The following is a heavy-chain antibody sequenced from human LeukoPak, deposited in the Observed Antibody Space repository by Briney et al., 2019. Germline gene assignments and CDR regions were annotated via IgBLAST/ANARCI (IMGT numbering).Heavy chain of an antibody. D-gene: IGHD3-10*01. CDR1: GFTFSSYA. V-gene: IGHV3-23*01. J-gene: IGHJ4*02. CDR3: AKEKAGSGSYYVDY. CDR2: VRETGAST. Sequence: GGSLRLSCAASGFTFSSYAMSWVRLAPGKGLEWVSAVRETGASTFYADSVKGRFTISRDNSKNTLYLQMNSLRAEDTAIYYCAKEKAGSGSYYVDYWGQGTLVTVSS.